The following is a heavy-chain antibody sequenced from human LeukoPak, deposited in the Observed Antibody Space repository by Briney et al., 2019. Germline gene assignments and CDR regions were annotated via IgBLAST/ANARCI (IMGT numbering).Heavy chain of an antibody. Sequence: PSETLSLTCAVSGYSISSGYYWGWIRQPPGKGLEWIGSIYHSGSTYYNPSLKSRVTISVDTSKNQFSLKLSSVTAADTAVYYCARGGTMVRGVIRDYYYYYMDVWGKGTTVTVSS. J-gene: IGHJ6*03. D-gene: IGHD3-10*01. CDR2: IYHSGST. CDR1: GYSISSGYY. CDR3: ARGGTMVRGVIRDYYYYYMDV. V-gene: IGHV4-38-2*01.